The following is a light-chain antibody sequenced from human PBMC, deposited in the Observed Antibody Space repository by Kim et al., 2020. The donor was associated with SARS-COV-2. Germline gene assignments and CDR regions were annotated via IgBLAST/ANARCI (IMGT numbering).Light chain of an antibody. Sequence: VTVACTGGSSNSGAGYNIHWYQQLPGPAPKLLIYGNSNRPSGVPDRCSGSKSGTSASLAITGLQAEDEADYYCQSYGSSLSGSLYVFGTGTKVTVL. J-gene: IGLJ1*01. CDR2: GNS. CDR1: SSNSGAGYN. CDR3: QSYGSSLSGSLYV. V-gene: IGLV1-40*01.